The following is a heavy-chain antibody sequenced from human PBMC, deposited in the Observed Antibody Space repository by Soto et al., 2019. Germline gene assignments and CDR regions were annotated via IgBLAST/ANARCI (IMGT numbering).Heavy chain of an antibody. D-gene: IGHD1-26*01. CDR3: GRVDPQVGFLFRD. CDR1: GFTVSSNY. Sequence: EVQLVESGGGLIQPGGSLRLSCAASGFTVSSNYMSWVRQAPGKGLEWVSVIYSGGSTYYADSVKGRFTFSRVNSKNTMYLKMNSLRAEDTAVYSCGRVDPQVGFLFRDWGQGTLVTVSS. V-gene: IGHV3-53*01. CDR2: IYSGGST. J-gene: IGHJ4*02.